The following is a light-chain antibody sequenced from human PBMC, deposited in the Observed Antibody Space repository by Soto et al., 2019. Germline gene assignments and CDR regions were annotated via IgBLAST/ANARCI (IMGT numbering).Light chain of an antibody. CDR3: QHYNSYSEA. CDR2: KAS. Sequence: DIQMTPSPSTLSASVGDRVTLTCRASQSISSWLAWYQQKPGKAPKLLIYKASTLKSGVPSRFSGSGSGTEFTLTISSLQPDDFATYYCQHYNSYSEAFGQGTKVDIK. V-gene: IGKV1-5*03. J-gene: IGKJ1*01. CDR1: QSISSW.